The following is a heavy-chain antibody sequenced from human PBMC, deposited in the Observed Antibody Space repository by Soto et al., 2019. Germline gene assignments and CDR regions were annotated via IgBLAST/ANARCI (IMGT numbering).Heavy chain of an antibody. CDR2: ISSSSYI. Sequence: GGSLRLSCAASGFTFSSYSMNWVRQAPGKGLEWVSSISSSSYIYYADSVKGRFTISRDNAKNSLYLQMNSLRAEDTAVYYCARRGTDHDYSYWFDPWGQGTLVTVSS. CDR3: ARRGTDHDYSYWFDP. D-gene: IGHD4-4*01. V-gene: IGHV3-21*01. CDR1: GFTFSSYS. J-gene: IGHJ5*02.